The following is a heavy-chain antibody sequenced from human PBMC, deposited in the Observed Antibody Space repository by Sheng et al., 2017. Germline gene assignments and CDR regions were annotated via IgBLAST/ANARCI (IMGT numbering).Heavy chain of an antibody. J-gene: IGHJ4*02. Sequence: EVQLVESGGGLIQPGGSLRLSCAASGFTVSSNYMSWVRQAPGKGLEWVSVIYSGGSTYYADSVKGRFTISRDNSKNTLYLQMNSLRAEDTAVYYCARDPGPSQDRGYYWGQGTLVTVSS. CDR2: IYSGGST. V-gene: IGHV3-53*01. CDR1: GFTVSSNY. CDR3: ARDPGPSQDRGYY. D-gene: IGHD2-15*01.